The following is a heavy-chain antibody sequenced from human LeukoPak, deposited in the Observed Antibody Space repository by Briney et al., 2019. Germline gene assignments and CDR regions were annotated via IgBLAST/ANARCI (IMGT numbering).Heavy chain of an antibody. CDR2: ISSSGSTI. J-gene: IGHJ6*03. CDR3: ARDGGPDTAMDADYYYMDV. Sequence: GGSLRLSCAASGFTFSSYEMNWVRQAPGKGLEWVSYISSSGSTIYYADSVKGRFTISRDNAKNSLYLQMNSLRAEDTAVYYCARDGGPDTAMDADYYYMDVWGKGTTVTVSS. V-gene: IGHV3-48*03. CDR1: GFTFSSYE. D-gene: IGHD5-18*01.